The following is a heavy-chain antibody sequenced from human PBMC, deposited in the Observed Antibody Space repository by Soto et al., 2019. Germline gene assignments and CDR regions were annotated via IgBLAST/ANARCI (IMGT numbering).Heavy chain of an antibody. CDR1: GGSMSGYY. CDR2: IYYSGST. Sequence: SETLSLTCTVSGGSMSGYYWNWIRQPPGEGLQWIGNIYYSGSTNYNPSLKSRVTISVDTSKNHFSLKVNSVTTADTAVYYCARSPTFLDRFDPWGQGTLVTVSS. V-gene: IGHV4-59*01. CDR3: ARSPTFLDRFDP. D-gene: IGHD3-3*01. J-gene: IGHJ5*02.